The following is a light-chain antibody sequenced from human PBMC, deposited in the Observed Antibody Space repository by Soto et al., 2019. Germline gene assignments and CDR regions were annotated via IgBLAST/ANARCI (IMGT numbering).Light chain of an antibody. Sequence: EIVLTQSPATLSLSPGERATLSCRASQSVSSFLAWYQQKPGQAPRLLIYDASKRATGIPARFSGSGSGRDFSLTISSLEPEDFAVYYCQQRSNWPPGYTFGHGTKLEIK. CDR1: QSVSSF. J-gene: IGKJ2*01. CDR2: DAS. V-gene: IGKV3-11*02. CDR3: QQRSNWPPGYT.